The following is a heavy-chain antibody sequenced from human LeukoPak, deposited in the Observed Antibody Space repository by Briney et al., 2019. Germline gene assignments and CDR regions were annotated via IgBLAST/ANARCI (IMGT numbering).Heavy chain of an antibody. J-gene: IGHJ4*02. Sequence: ASVKVSCKASGGTFSSNAISWVRQAPGQGLEWMGIINPSGGSTSYAQKFQGRVTMTRDTSTSTVYMELSSLRSEDTAVYYCARDGDVDTAMVPGYWGQGTLVTVSS. CDR2: INPSGGST. CDR3: ARDGDVDTAMVPGY. CDR1: GGTFSSNA. D-gene: IGHD5-18*01. V-gene: IGHV1-46*01.